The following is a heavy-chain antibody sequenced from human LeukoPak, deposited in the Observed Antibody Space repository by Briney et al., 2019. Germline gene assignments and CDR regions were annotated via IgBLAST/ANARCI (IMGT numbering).Heavy chain of an antibody. CDR2: ISYIGST. CDR1: ADSFSSHY. CDR3: ARNLVTVTKGFDI. Sequence: SETLSLTCAVSADSFSSHYWTWIRQPPGKGLEWIGYISYIGSTNYNPSLKSRVTISIDTSKNQFSLKLTSVTAADTAVYYCARNLVTVTKGFDIWGQGTMVSVSS. J-gene: IGHJ3*02. V-gene: IGHV4-59*11. D-gene: IGHD4-17*01.